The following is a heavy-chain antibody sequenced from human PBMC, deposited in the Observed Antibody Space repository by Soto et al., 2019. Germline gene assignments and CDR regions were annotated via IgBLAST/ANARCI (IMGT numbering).Heavy chain of an antibody. D-gene: IGHD2-8*01. CDR3: ARAHSTDCSNGVCSLFSNNEMDV. J-gene: IGHJ6*02. V-gene: IGHV1-2*04. CDR2: INPKSGGT. CDR1: GYSFTDYH. Sequence: ASVKVSCKASGYSFTDYHIHWVRQAPGQGLEWLGRINPKSGGTSTAQKFQGWVTMTRDRSISTVYMELTRLRSDDTAVYFCARAHSTDCSNGVCSLFSNNEMDVWGQGTTGTVAS.